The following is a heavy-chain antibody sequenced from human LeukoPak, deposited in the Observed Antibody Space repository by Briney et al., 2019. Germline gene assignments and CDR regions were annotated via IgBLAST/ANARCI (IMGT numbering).Heavy chain of an antibody. Sequence: HPGGSLRLSCAASGFTFSSYGMHWVRQAPGKGLEWVAVISYDGSNKYYADSVKGRFTISRDNSKNTLYLQMNSLRAEDTAVYYCAKDNSYYYGSGSSDYGMDVWGQGTTVTVSS. CDR1: GFTFSSYG. CDR2: ISYDGSNK. J-gene: IGHJ6*02. CDR3: AKDNSYYYGSGSSDYGMDV. D-gene: IGHD3-10*01. V-gene: IGHV3-30*18.